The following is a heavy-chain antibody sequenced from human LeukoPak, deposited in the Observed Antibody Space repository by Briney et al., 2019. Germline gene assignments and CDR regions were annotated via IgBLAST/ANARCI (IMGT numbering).Heavy chain of an antibody. V-gene: IGHV3-48*04. J-gene: IGHJ4*02. CDR2: IRSSGSTI. D-gene: IGHD3-3*01. CDR1: GFTFSSYS. CDR3: ARDRFLEWLLPFDY. Sequence: GGSLRLSCAASGFTFSSYSMNWVRRAPGKGLEWLSYIRSSGSTIYYADSVKGRFTISRDNAKNSLYLQMNSLRAEDTAVYYCARDRFLEWLLPFDYWGQGTLVTVSS.